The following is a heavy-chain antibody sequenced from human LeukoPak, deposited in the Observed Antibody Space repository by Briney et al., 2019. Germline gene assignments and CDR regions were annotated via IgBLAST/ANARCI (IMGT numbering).Heavy chain of an antibody. J-gene: IGHJ4*02. Sequence: ASETLSLTCAVYGGSFSGYYWSWIRQPPGKGLEWIGEINHSGSTNYNPSLKSRVTISVDTSKNQFSLKLSSVTAADTAVYYCARAYSSGWYRGNPFDYWGQGTLVTVSS. D-gene: IGHD6-19*01. V-gene: IGHV4-34*01. CDR3: ARAYSSGWYRGNPFDY. CDR1: GGSFSGYY. CDR2: INHSGST.